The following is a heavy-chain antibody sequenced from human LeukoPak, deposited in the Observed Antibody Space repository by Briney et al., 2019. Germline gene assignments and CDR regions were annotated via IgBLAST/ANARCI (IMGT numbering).Heavy chain of an antibody. D-gene: IGHD6-19*01. CDR1: GFTFSSYA. J-gene: IGHJ4*02. CDR3: AKRYSSGWYYFDS. V-gene: IGHV3-30-3*02. CDR2: ISYDGSNK. Sequence: PGGSLRLPCAASGFTFSSYAMHWVRQAPGKGLEWVAVISYDGSNKYYADSVKGRFTISRDNSKDTLYLQMNSLRTEDTALYYCAKRYSSGWYYFDSWGQGTLVTVSS.